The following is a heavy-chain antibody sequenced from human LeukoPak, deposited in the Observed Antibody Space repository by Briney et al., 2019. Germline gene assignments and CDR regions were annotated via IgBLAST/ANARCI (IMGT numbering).Heavy chain of an antibody. V-gene: IGHV3-21*01. J-gene: IGHJ3*02. D-gene: IGHD6-13*01. Sequence: GGSLRLSCAASGFTFSSYNMNWVRQAPGKGLEWVSSISSSSYIYYADSVKGRFTISRDNAKNSLYLQMNSLRAEDTAVYYCARGQLVIDAFDIWGQGTMVTVSS. CDR1: GFTFSSYN. CDR3: ARGQLVIDAFDI. CDR2: ISSSSYI.